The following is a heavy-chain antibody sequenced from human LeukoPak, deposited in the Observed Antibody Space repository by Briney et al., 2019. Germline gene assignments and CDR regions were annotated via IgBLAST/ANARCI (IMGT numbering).Heavy chain of an antibody. CDR1: GFTFHGYG. CDR2: LNWNGDNT. Sequence: GGSLRLSCAASGFTFHGYGMSWVRQAPGKGLEWVSSLNWNGDNTGYADSVKGRFTISRDNTKKSLYLQMNSLTAEDTAFYYCAREEGPYFDCWGQGTLVTVSS. CDR3: AREEGPYFDC. V-gene: IGHV3-20*04. J-gene: IGHJ4*02.